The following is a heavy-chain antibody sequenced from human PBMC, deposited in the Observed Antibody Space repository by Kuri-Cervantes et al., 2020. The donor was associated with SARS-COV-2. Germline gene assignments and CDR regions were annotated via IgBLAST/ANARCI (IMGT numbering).Heavy chain of an antibody. CDR3: ARGGTQFKVIAAAGIGWFDP. J-gene: IGHJ5*02. CDR2: ISAYNGNT. D-gene: IGHD6-13*01. V-gene: IGHV1-18*01. CDR1: GYTFTSYG. Sequence: ASVKVSCKASGYTFTSYGISWVRQAPGQGLEWMGWISAYNGNTNYAQKLQGRVTMTTDTSTSTAYMELSSLRSEDTAVYYCARGGTQFKVIAAAGIGWFDPWGQGTLVTVSS.